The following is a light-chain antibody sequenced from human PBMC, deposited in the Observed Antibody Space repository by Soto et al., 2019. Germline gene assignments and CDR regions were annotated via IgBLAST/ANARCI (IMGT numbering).Light chain of an antibody. V-gene: IGLV2-14*01. CDR1: SSDVGGYNY. CDR3: SSYTSSSTPWV. J-gene: IGLJ3*02. CDR2: EVS. Sequence: QSVLTQPASVSGSPGQSITISCTGTSSDVGGYNYVSWYQQHPGKAPKLMIYEVSNRPSGVSNRFSGSKSGNTASLTISGLQAEYEPDYYCSSYTSSSTPWVFGGGTQLTVL.